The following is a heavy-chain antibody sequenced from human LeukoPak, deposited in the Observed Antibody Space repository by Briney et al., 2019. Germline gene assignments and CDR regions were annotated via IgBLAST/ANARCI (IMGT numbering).Heavy chain of an antibody. V-gene: IGHV5-51*01. Sequence: GESLKISCKGSGYSFTSYWIAWVRQMPGKGLEWMGIIFPDDSDTRYSPSFQGQVTISADKSISTAYLQWSSLKASDTAMYYCARRSLRDGYNYGDYWGQGTLVTVSS. J-gene: IGHJ4*02. D-gene: IGHD5-24*01. CDR2: IFPDDSDT. CDR3: ARRSLRDGYNYGDY. CDR1: GYSFTSYW.